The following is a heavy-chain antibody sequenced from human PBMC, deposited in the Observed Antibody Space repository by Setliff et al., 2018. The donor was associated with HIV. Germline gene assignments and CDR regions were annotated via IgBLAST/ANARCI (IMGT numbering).Heavy chain of an antibody. CDR2: INSGTGNT. CDR1: GFIFTNYG. D-gene: IGHD4-17*01. CDR3: ANSVTDASYWYFIH. Sequence: RASVKVSCNASGFIFTNYGIHWVRQAPGHSLEWMGFINSGTGNTIYSQKFQGRVTFSRDTSASTAYMELSSLRSEDTAVYYCANSVTDASYWYFIHWGRGSPVTVSS. J-gene: IGHJ2*01. V-gene: IGHV1-3*01.